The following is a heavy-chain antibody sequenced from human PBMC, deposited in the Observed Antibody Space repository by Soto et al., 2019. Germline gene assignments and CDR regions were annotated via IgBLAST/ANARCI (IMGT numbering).Heavy chain of an antibody. Sequence: WGSLRLSCAASGFTFDDYTMHWVRQAPGKGPEWVSLISWDGGSTYYADSVKGRFTISRDNSKNSLYLQMNSLRTEDTALYYCAKESSSSWSNWYFDLWGRGTLVTVSS. J-gene: IGHJ2*01. CDR3: AKESSSSWSNWYFDL. D-gene: IGHD6-13*01. V-gene: IGHV3-43*01. CDR2: ISWDGGST. CDR1: GFTFDDYT.